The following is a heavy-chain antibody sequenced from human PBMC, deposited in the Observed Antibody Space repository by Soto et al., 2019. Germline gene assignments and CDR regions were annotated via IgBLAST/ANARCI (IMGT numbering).Heavy chain of an antibody. Sequence: PGGSLRLSCVASGFTFSSCAMHWVRQAPGKGPEYVSAISSDGSGTYYAASVKGRFSISRDNSKNTLFLHMGSLRPEDTAVYYCTRVPSLTLLFDYWGRGTLVTVSS. CDR3: TRVPSLTLLFDY. CDR1: GFTFSSCA. CDR2: ISSDGSGT. J-gene: IGHJ4*02. V-gene: IGHV3-64*02. D-gene: IGHD3-9*01.